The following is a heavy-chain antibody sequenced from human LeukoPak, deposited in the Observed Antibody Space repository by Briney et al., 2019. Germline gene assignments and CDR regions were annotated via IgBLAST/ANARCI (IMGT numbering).Heavy chain of an antibody. CDR3: ARDYSNYDPYFDY. J-gene: IGHJ4*02. CDR1: GYTFTSHD. CDR2: MNPNSGNT. D-gene: IGHD4-11*01. V-gene: IGHV1-8*03. Sequence: ASVKVSCKASGYTFTSHDINWVRQATGQGLEWMGWMNPNSGNTGYAQKFQGRVTITRNNSISTVYMELSSLRSEDTAVYYCARDYSNYDPYFDYWGQGTLVTVSS.